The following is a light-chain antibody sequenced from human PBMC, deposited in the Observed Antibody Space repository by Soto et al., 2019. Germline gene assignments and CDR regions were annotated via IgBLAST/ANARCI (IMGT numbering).Light chain of an antibody. CDR3: QQYASSPPFT. Sequence: EIVMTQSPATVPVSPGERVTLSCRASQSVSIDLAWYQQKPGQAPRLLIYGASSRATGIPDRFSGSGSGTDFTLTISRLEPEDFAVYYRQQYASSPPFTFGPGTKVDIK. V-gene: IGKV3-20*01. J-gene: IGKJ3*01. CDR1: QSVSID. CDR2: GAS.